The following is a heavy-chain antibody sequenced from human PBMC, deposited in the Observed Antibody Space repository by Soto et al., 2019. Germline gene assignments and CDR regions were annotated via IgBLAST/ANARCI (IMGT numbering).Heavy chain of an antibody. J-gene: IGHJ6*02. CDR1: GGSFSGYY. CDR2: INHSGST. V-gene: IGHV4-34*01. D-gene: IGHD3-16*02. Sequence: SETLSLTCAVHGGSFSGYYWSWIRQPPGKGLEWIGEINHSGSTNYNPSLKSRVTISVDTSKNQFSLKLSSVTAADTAVYYCARRVIAGGYGMDVWGQGTTVTVSS. CDR3: ARRVIAGGYGMDV.